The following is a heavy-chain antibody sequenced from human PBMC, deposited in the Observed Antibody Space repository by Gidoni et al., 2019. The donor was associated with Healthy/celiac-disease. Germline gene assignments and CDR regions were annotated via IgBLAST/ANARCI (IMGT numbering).Heavy chain of an antibody. J-gene: IGHJ4*02. CDR2: IYSGGST. CDR3: AREWASRDGYNYIDY. CDR1: GFTVSSNY. D-gene: IGHD5-12*01. Sequence: EVQLVEHGGGLIQPGGSLRLSCAASGFTVSSNYMSWVRQAPGKGLEWVSVIYSGGSTYYADSVKGRFTISRDNSKNTLYLQMNSLRAEDTAVYYCAREWASRDGYNYIDYWGQGTLVTVSS. V-gene: IGHV3-53*01.